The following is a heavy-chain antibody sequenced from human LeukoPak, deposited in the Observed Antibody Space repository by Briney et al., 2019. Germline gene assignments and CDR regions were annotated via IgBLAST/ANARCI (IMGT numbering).Heavy chain of an antibody. CDR2: IYYNGIA. CDR3: ARGGPSDY. J-gene: IGHJ4*02. Sequence: SETLSLTCTVSGYSITSGYYWGWIRQAPGKRLEWIGNIYYNGIAYYNPSLKSRVSISVDTSKNQFSLKLTSVTAADTAMYYCARGGPSDYWGRGTLVTVSS. V-gene: IGHV4-38-2*02. CDR1: GYSITSGYY.